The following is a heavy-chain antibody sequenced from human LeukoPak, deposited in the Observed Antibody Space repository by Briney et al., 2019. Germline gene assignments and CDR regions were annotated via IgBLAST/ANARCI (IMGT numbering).Heavy chain of an antibody. Sequence: ASVKVSCKASGYTFTSYGISWVRQAPGQGLEWMGWISAYNGNTNYAQKLQGRVIMTTDTSTSTAYMELRSLRSDDTAVYYCARVVVGATTSDFDYWGQGTLVTVSS. D-gene: IGHD1-26*01. J-gene: IGHJ4*02. V-gene: IGHV1-18*01. CDR3: ARVVVGATTSDFDY. CDR2: ISAYNGNT. CDR1: GYTFTSYG.